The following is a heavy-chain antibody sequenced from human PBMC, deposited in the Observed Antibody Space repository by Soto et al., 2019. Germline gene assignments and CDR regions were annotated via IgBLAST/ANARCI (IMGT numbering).Heavy chain of an antibody. CDR3: ARDSQDTAMGVFDY. Sequence: ASVKGSFQGSWYTLTSHAMHLGGPAPGQRLEWMGWINAGNGNTKYSQKFQGRVTITRDTSASTAYMELSSLRSEDTAVYYCARDSQDTAMGVFDYWGQGTLVTVSS. J-gene: IGHJ4*02. CDR2: INAGNGNT. V-gene: IGHV1-3*01. CDR1: WYTLTSHA. D-gene: IGHD5-18*01.